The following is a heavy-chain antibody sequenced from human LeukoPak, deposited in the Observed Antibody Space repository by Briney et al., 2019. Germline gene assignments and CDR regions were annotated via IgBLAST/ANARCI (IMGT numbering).Heavy chain of an antibody. CDR1: GFTFSSYG. CDR3: AKAVGGSYGSDY. Sequence: PGGSLRLSCAASGFTFSSYGMHWVRQAPGKGLEWVAFIRYDGSNKYYADSVKGRFTISRDNSKNTLYLQMNSLRAEDTAVYYRAKAVGGSYGSDYWGQGTLVTVSS. D-gene: IGHD1-26*01. V-gene: IGHV3-30*02. J-gene: IGHJ4*02. CDR2: IRYDGSNK.